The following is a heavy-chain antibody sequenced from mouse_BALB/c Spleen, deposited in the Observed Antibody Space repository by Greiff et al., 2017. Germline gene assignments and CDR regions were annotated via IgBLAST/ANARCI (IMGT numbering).Heavy chain of an antibody. V-gene: IGHV14-3*02. CDR1: GFNIKDTY. CDR3: SDGYWFAY. Sequence: VQLKQSGAELVKPGASVKLSCTASGFNIKDTYMHWVKQRPEQGLEWIGRIDPANGNTKYDPKFQGKATITADTSSNTAYLQLSSLTSEDTAVYYCSDGYWFAYWGQGTLVTVSA. CDR2: IDPANGNT. D-gene: IGHD2-3*01. J-gene: IGHJ3*01.